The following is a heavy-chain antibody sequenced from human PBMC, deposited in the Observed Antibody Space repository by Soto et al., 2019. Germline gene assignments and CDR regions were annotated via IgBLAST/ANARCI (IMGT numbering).Heavy chain of an antibody. J-gene: IGHJ4*02. CDR3: ARSTDYDFWSGYYRTLDY. CDR1: GGTFSSYA. D-gene: IGHD3-3*01. CDR2: IIPIFGTA. V-gene: IGHV1-69*06. Sequence: QVQLVQSGAEVQKPGSSVKVSCKASGGTFSSYAISWVRQAPGQGLEWMGGIIPIFGTANYAQKFQGRVTITADKSTSTAYMELSSLRSEDTAVYYCARSTDYDFWSGYYRTLDYWGQGTLVTVSS.